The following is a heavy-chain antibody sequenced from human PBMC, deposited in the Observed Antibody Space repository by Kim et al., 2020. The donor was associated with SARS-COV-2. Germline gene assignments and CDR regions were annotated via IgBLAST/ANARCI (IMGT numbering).Heavy chain of an antibody. Sequence: DSVKGRFTISRENSKNTLFLQMNSLRAEDTAIYYCARDLFVSAAMKAVGYWGQGTLVTVSS. V-gene: IGHV3-30*07. D-gene: IGHD2-2*01. J-gene: IGHJ4*02. CDR3: ARDLFVSAAMKAVGY.